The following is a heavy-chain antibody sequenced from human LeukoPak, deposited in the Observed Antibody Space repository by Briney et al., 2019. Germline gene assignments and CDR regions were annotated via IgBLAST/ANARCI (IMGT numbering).Heavy chain of an antibody. CDR3: ARGLSTRHFFDS. J-gene: IGHJ4*02. V-gene: IGHV4-4*07. CDR1: GGSISSYY. D-gene: IGHD2/OR15-2a*01. CDR2: MYTTGSA. Sequence: LETLSLTCTVSGGSISSYYCSWIRQPAGKGLEWIGRMYTTGSAIYNPSLKSRVTLSVDTSNTQFSLKLTSVTAADTAVYYCARGLSTRHFFDSWGQGTLVTVSS.